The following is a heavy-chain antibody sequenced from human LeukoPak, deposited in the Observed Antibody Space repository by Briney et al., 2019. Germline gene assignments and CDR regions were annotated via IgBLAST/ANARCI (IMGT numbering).Heavy chain of an antibody. CDR3: ARPSDSYYYDSSGYHD. D-gene: IGHD3-22*01. J-gene: IGHJ4*02. Sequence: GGSLRLSCEGSAFIFSGHWMNWVRQTPGKGLEWVASIKEDGSERQYVDSVKGRSTISRDNAKNSLYLQMNSLRAEDTAVYYCARPSDSYYYDSSGYHDWGQGTLVTVSS. V-gene: IGHV3-7*03. CDR2: IKEDGSER. CDR1: AFIFSGHW.